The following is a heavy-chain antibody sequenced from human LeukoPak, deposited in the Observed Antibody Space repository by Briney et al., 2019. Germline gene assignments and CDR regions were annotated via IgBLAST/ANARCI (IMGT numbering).Heavy chain of an antibody. Sequence: GGSLRLSCAASGFTFSSYDMHWVRQATGKGLEWVSAIGTAGDPYYPGSVKGRFTISRENAKNSLYLQMNSLRAGDTAVYYCARTERRINCSSTCCYYYYYGMDVWGQGTTVTVSS. CDR2: IGTAGDP. CDR3: ARTERRINCSSTCCYYYYYGMDV. V-gene: IGHV3-13*05. D-gene: IGHD2-2*01. CDR1: GFTFSSYD. J-gene: IGHJ6*02.